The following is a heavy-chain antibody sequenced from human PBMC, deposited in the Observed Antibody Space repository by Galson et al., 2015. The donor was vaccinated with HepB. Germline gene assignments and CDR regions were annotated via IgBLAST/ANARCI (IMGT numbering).Heavy chain of an antibody. CDR3: ARGADLWDYDPAGYGMDV. CDR1: GYTFTGYY. V-gene: IGHV1-2*05. Sequence: SVKVSCKASGYTFTGYYMHWVRQAPGQGLEWMGRINPNSGGTNYAQKFQGRVTMTRDTSISTAYMELSRLRSDDTVVYYCARGADLWDYDPAGYGMDVWGQGTTVTVSS. J-gene: IGHJ6*02. D-gene: IGHD1-7*01. CDR2: INPNSGGT.